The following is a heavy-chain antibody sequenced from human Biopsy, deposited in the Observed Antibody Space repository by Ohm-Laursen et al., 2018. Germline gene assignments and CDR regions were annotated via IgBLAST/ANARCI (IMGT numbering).Heavy chain of an antibody. V-gene: IGHV3-33*01. CDR2: IWHDGRNK. Sequence: SLRLSCAASGFNFGNYGMHWVRQAPGKGLEWVAVIWHDGRNKQYADSVKGRVTISRDNSKSTLFLQMDSLRVDDTAVYHCARDSGQDGAIDFWGQGTLVTVSS. CDR1: GFNFGNYG. D-gene: IGHD3-10*01. J-gene: IGHJ4*02. CDR3: ARDSGQDGAIDF.